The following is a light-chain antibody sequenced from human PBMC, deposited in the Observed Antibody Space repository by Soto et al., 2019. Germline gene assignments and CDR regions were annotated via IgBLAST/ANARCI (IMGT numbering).Light chain of an antibody. Sequence: EIVLTQSPGTLSLSPGERATLSCRASQSVSSSYLAWYQQKPGQAPRLLIYGASSRATGIPDRFSGSGSGTDFTLTISRLEPEDFAVSYCQQYGSLWFTFGPGTKVDIK. V-gene: IGKV3-20*01. CDR3: QQYGSLWFT. CDR2: GAS. J-gene: IGKJ3*01. CDR1: QSVSSSY.